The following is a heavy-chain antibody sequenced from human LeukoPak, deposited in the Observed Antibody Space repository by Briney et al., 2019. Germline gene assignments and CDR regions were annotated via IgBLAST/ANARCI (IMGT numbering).Heavy chain of an antibody. CDR1: LGTFTSDT. D-gene: IGHD3-10*01. CDR2: IIPIPGIA. CDR3: ARDPMTSYYYGSGTPLGLDY. J-gene: IGHJ4*02. Sequence: PVKISCKASLGTFTSDTISWGRQAPVHGREWIGNIIPIPGIANDAQKFPGTVTISAGKSTSTAYMELTSLRSEDTAVYYCARDPMTSYYYGSGTPLGLDYWGQGTLVTVSS. V-gene: IGHV1-69*04.